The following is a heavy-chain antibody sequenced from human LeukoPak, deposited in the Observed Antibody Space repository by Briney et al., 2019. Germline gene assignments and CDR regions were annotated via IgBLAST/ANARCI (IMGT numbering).Heavy chain of an antibody. J-gene: IGHJ4*02. CDR2: ISGSGGST. Sequence: GGSLRLSCAASGFTFSSSAMSWVRQAPGKGLEWVSAISGSGGSTYYADSVKGRFTISRDNSKNTLYLQMNSLRAEDTAVYYCASHPFGVVTDDYWGQGTLVTVSS. D-gene: IGHD3-3*01. V-gene: IGHV3-23*01. CDR3: ASHPFGVVTDDY. CDR1: GFTFSSSA.